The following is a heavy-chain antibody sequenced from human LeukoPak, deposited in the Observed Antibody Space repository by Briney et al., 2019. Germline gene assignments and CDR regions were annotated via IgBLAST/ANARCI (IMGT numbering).Heavy chain of an antibody. Sequence: PGGSLRLSCAASGFTFSSYAMHWVRQAPGKGLEWVAVISYDGSNKYYADSVKGRFTISRDNSKNTLYLQMNSLRAEDTAVYYCAGERGWSETPFDYWGQGTLVTVSS. D-gene: IGHD6-19*01. CDR1: GFTFSSYA. CDR2: ISYDGSNK. J-gene: IGHJ4*02. V-gene: IGHV3-30-3*01. CDR3: AGERGWSETPFDY.